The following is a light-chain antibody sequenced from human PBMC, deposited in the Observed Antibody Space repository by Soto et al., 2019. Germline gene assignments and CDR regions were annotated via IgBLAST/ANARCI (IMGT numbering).Light chain of an antibody. V-gene: IGLV2-14*01. CDR3: SSYTSSTTLYV. CDR1: SSDVGSYTY. CDR2: EVN. J-gene: IGLJ1*01. Sequence: QSALTQPASVSGSPRQSITISCTGASSDVGSYTYVSWYQQHPGKAPKLLIYEVNNRPSGVSNRFSGSKSGNTASLTISGLQAEDEADYYCSSYTSSTTLYVFGTGIKVTVL.